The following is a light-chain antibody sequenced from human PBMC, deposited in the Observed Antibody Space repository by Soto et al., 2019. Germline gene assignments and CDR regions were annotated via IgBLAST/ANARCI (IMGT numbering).Light chain of an antibody. CDR3: QQNNNWPV. J-gene: IGKJ1*01. CDR2: AAS. V-gene: IGKV3-15*01. Sequence: TQSPATLSLSVGERATLTCGASQGVSNNLAWYQQKPGQAPRRLIYAASTRPSGIPARFSGSGSGTEFPLTISRLPYEDFAVYYCQQNNNWPVFGQGTKVDIK. CDR1: QGVSNN.